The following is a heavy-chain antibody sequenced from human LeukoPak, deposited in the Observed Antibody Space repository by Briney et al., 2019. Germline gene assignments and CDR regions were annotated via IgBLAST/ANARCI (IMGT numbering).Heavy chain of an antibody. CDR1: GFTFSSYS. D-gene: IGHD3-9*01. V-gene: IGHV3-21*01. J-gene: IGHJ6*03. CDR2: ISSSSSYI. Sequence: PGGSLRLSCAASGFTFSSYSMNWVRQAPGKGLEWVSSISSSSSYIYYADSVKGRFTISRGNAKNSLYLQMNSLRAEDTAVYYCARVNDILTGYYMDVWGKGTTVTVSS. CDR3: ARVNDILTGYYMDV.